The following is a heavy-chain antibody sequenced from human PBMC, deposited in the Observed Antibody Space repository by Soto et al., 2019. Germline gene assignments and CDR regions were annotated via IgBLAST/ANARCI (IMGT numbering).Heavy chain of an antibody. CDR1: GGSISSGGNY. D-gene: IGHD6-13*01. CDR2: IYYSGST. CDR3: ARHDVAAAGNHFDY. V-gene: IGHV4-31*03. J-gene: IGHJ4*02. Sequence: SETLSLTCTVSGGSISSGGNYWSWIRQHPGKGLEWIGYIYYSGSTYYNPSLKSRVTISVDTSKNQFSLKLSSVTAADTAVYYCARHDVAAAGNHFDYWGQGTLVTLSS.